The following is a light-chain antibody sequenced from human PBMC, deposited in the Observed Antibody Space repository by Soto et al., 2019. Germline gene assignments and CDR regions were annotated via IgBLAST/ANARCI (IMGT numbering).Light chain of an antibody. CDR1: SSDVGAYSY. J-gene: IGLJ3*02. Sequence: QSALTQPPSASGSPGQSVTISCTGTSSDVGAYSYVSWYQQHPGKAPKLMIYEVSKRPSGVPDGFFGSKSGNTASLTVAGLQAEDEADYYCTSYAGGNGLGVFGGGTKVTVL. V-gene: IGLV2-8*01. CDR2: EVS. CDR3: TSYAGGNGLGV.